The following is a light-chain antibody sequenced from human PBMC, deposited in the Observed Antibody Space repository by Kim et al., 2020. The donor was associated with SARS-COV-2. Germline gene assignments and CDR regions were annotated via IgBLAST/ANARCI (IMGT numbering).Light chain of an antibody. CDR2: DVS. CDR1: SSDVGGYNY. J-gene: IGLJ3*02. V-gene: IGLV2-14*04. CDR3: RSYTSSSRV. Sequence: PGQSVTISCTGTSSDVGGYNYVSWYQQHPGKAPKLMIYDVSKRPSGVSNRFSGSKSGNTASLTISELQAEDEADYYCRSYTSSSRVFGGGTQLTVL.